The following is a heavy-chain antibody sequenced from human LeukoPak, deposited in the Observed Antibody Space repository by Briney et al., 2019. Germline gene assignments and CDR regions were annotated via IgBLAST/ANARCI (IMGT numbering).Heavy chain of an antibody. CDR1: GGTFSSYA. D-gene: IGHD1-26*01. J-gene: IGHJ4*02. CDR3: ARVYRPGGFDY. V-gene: IGHV1-69*06. CDR2: IIPIFGTA. Sequence: ASVKVSCKASGGTFSSYAISWVRQVPGQGLEWMGGIIPIFGTANYAQKFQGRVTITADKSTGTAYMELSSLRSEDTAVYYCARVYRPGGFDYWGQGTLVTVSS.